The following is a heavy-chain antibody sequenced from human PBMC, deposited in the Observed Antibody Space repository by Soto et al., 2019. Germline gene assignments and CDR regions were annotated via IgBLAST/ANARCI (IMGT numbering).Heavy chain of an antibody. D-gene: IGHD3-16*02. CDR1: GFTFDDYA. CDR2: ISWNSGSI. Sequence: EVQLVESGGGLVQPGRSLRLSCAASGFTFDDYAMHWVRQAPGKGLEWVSGISWNSGSIGYADSVKGRFTISRDNAKNSLYLQMNSLRAEDTALYYCAKEVLRLGELSLSPLDYWGQGTLVTVSS. V-gene: IGHV3-9*01. CDR3: AKEVLRLGELSLSPLDY. J-gene: IGHJ4*02.